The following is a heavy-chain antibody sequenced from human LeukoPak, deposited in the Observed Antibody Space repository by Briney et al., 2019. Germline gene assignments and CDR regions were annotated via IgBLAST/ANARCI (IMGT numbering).Heavy chain of an antibody. CDR2: ISGSGGST. Sequence: PGGSLRLSCAASGFTFNNYAMNWVRQAPGKGLEWVSAISGSGGSTYYADSVKGRFTISRDNSKNTLYLQMNSLRAEDTAVYYCAKGVAYDTNSLFFDYWGQGTLVTVSS. CDR3: AKGVAYDTNSLFFDY. D-gene: IGHD3-9*01. CDR1: GFTFNNYA. V-gene: IGHV3-23*01. J-gene: IGHJ4*02.